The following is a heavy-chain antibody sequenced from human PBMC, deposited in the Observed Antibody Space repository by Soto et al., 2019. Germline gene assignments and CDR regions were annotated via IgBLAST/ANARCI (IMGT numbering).Heavy chain of an antibody. V-gene: IGHV3-30-3*01. CDR1: GFTFSSFA. CDR3: ARGGAGTPEGLGY. Sequence: VQLVESVGGVVQPGRSLRLSCAASGFTFSSFAMHWVRQAPGKGLEWLAVISSDVVNYYYAESVKGRFTISRDNSKNTLALQRNSLRYENTAVYYRARGGAGTPEGLGYWGQGTLVTVSS. D-gene: IGHD3-10*01. J-gene: IGHJ4*02. CDR2: ISSDVVNY.